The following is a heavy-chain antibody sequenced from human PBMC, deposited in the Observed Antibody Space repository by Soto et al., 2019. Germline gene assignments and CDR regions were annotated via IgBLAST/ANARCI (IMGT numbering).Heavy chain of an antibody. Sequence: SETLSLTCAVYGGSFSDYYWSWIRQPPGKGLEWIGEINHSGSTNYNPSLKSRVTISVDTSKNQFSLKLSSVTAADTAVYYCARAFSYYDFWSGLDYWGQGTLVTVSS. CDR3: ARAFSYYDFWSGLDY. CDR2: INHSGST. J-gene: IGHJ4*02. D-gene: IGHD3-3*01. CDR1: GGSFSDYY. V-gene: IGHV4-34*01.